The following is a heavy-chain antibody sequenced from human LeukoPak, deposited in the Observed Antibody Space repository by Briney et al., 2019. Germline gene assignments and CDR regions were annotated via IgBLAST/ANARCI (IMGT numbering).Heavy chain of an antibody. CDR1: GGTFSSYA. Sequence: GASVKVSCKASGGTFSSYAISWVRQAPGQGLEWMGGIIPIFGTANYAQKFQGRVTITADESTSTAYMELSSLRSEDTAVYYCARLLRYFDWAYGMDVWGKGTTVTVSS. J-gene: IGHJ6*04. D-gene: IGHD3-9*01. CDR2: IIPIFGTA. V-gene: IGHV1-69*13. CDR3: ARLLRYFDWAYGMDV.